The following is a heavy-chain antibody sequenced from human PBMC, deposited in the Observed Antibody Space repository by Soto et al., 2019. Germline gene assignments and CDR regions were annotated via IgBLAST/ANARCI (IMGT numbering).Heavy chain of an antibody. CDR3: VRDQGTGSSGYVLDY. CDR2: IWFDGSNK. V-gene: IGHV3-33*01. CDR1: GFTFSRYG. D-gene: IGHD3-22*01. Sequence: GGSLRLSCAASGFTFSRYGMHWVRQAPGKGLDWGAVIWFDGSNKYYADSVKGRFTISRDNSKNTLYLQMDSLRAEDTAVYYSVRDQGTGSSGYVLDYCGQGSLVTVSS. J-gene: IGHJ4*01.